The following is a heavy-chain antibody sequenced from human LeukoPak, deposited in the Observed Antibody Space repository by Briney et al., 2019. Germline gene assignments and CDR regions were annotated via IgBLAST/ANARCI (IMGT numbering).Heavy chain of an antibody. CDR3: ARTYGSGSLQDY. CDR2: ISYDGSNK. CDR1: GFTFSSYA. V-gene: IGHV3-30*04. Sequence: GGSLRLSCAASGFTFSSYAMHWVRQAPGKGLEWVAVISYDGSNKYYADPVKGRFTISRDNSKNTLYLQMNSLRAEDTAVYYCARTYGSGSLQDYWGQGTLVTVSS. D-gene: IGHD3-10*01. J-gene: IGHJ4*02.